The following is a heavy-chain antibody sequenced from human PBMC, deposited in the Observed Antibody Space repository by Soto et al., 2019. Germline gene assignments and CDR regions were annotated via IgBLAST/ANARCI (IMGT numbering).Heavy chain of an antibody. V-gene: IGHV1-18*01. D-gene: IGHD1-1*01. CDR1: GYTFTSYG. J-gene: IGHJ4*02. CDR2: ISAHNGNT. Sequence: QVHLVQSGAEVKKPGASVKVSCKASGYTFTSYGITWVRQAPGQGLEWMGWISAHNGNTDYAQKLQGRVIVTRDTSTSTAYMELMSLRSDDTAVYYWERGRYGDCWGQGALVTVSS. CDR3: ERGRYGDC.